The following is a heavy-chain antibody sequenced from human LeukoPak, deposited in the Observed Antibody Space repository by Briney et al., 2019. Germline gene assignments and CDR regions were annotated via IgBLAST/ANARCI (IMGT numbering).Heavy chain of an antibody. J-gene: IGHJ4*02. Sequence: ASVKASCKASGYTFTGYYMHWVRQAPGQGLEWMGWINPDSGGASYAQRFQGRVSMTRDTSITTAYMELSRLTSGDTAVYYCAREGHNGRISSKNFDYWGQGTLVTVSS. V-gene: IGHV1-2*02. CDR2: INPDSGGA. CDR3: AREGHNGRISSKNFDY. CDR1: GYTFTGYY. D-gene: IGHD1-26*01.